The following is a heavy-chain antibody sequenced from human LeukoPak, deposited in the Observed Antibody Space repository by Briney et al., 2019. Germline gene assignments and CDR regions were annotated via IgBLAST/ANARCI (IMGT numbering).Heavy chain of an antibody. CDR2: IYPGDSDT. CDR3: ARIGVGIVGATTHNFDY. J-gene: IGHJ4*02. D-gene: IGHD1-26*01. Sequence: GESLKISCKGSGYSFTSYWIGWARQMPGKGLEWMGIIYPGDSDTRYSPSFQGQVTISADKSISTAYLQWSSLKASDTAMYYCARIGVGIVGATTHNFDYWGQGTLVTVSS. V-gene: IGHV5-51*01. CDR1: GYSFTSYW.